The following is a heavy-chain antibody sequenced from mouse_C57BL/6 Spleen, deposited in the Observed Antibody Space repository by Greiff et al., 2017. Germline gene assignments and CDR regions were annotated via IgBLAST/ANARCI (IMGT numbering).Heavy chain of an antibody. V-gene: IGHV3-6*01. CDR2: ISYDGSN. CDR3: ARARGYYYGSSYDDWYFDV. CDR1: GYSITSGYY. D-gene: IGHD1-1*01. Sequence: EVQLQESGPGLVKPSQSLSLTCSVTGYSITSGYYWNWIRQFPGNKLEWMGYISYDGSNNYNPSLKNRISITRDTSKNQFFLKLNSVTTEDTATYYCARARGYYYGSSYDDWYFDVWGTGTTVTVSS. J-gene: IGHJ1*03.